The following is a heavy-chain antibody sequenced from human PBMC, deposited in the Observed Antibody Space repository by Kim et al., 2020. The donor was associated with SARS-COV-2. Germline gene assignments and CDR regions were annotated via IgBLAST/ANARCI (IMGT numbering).Heavy chain of an antibody. CDR3: VGSSWWSYYYYGMDV. D-gene: IGHD6-13*01. J-gene: IGHJ6*02. CDR1: GYTFTSYG. V-gene: IGHV1-18*04. Sequence: ASVKVSCKASGYTFTSYGISWVRQAPGQGLEWMGWISAYNGNTNYAQKLQGRVTMTTDTSTSTAYMELRSLRSDDTAVYYCVGSSWWSYYYYGMDVWGQGTTVTVSS. CDR2: ISAYNGNT.